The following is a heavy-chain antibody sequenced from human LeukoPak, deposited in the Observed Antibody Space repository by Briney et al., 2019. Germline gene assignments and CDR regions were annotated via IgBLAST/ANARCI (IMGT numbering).Heavy chain of an antibody. D-gene: IGHD3-3*01. CDR2: MNPNSGNT. CDR3: ARGGRRITIFEG. CDR1: GYTFTSYY. V-gene: IGHV1-8*02. J-gene: IGHJ4*02. Sequence: ASVKVSCKASGYTFTSYYMHWVRQAPGQGLEWMGWMNPNSGNTGYAQKFQGRVTMTRNTSISTAYMELSSLRSEDTAVYYCARGGRRITIFEGWGQGTLVTVSS.